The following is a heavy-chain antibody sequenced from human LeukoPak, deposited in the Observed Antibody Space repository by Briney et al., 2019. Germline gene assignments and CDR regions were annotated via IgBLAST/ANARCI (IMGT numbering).Heavy chain of an antibody. J-gene: IGHJ4*02. Sequence: SETLSLTCAVYGGSFSGYYWSWIRQPPGKGLEWIGEINHSGSTNYNPSLKSRVTISVDTSKNQFSLKLRSVTAADTAVYHCARGGVGASRDYDYWGQGTLVTVSS. V-gene: IGHV4-34*01. CDR2: INHSGST. D-gene: IGHD1-26*01. CDR1: GGSFSGYY. CDR3: ARGGVGASRDYDY.